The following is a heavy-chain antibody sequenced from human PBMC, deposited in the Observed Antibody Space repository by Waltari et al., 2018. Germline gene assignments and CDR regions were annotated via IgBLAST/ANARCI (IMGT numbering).Heavy chain of an antibody. J-gene: IGHJ4*02. CDR2: ISWNSDNI. CDR1: GFHLAAYA. CDR3: AKGHSGSYGLKD. V-gene: IGHV3-9*01. D-gene: IGHD1-26*01. Sequence: EVQLVESGGGLVQPGRSLRLSCAVSGFHLAAYAMHWVRQAPGKGLEWVSGISWNSDNIGYADSVKGRFIISRDNAKNSLYLQMNSLRPEDTALYYCAKGHSGSYGLKDWGQGTLVTVSS.